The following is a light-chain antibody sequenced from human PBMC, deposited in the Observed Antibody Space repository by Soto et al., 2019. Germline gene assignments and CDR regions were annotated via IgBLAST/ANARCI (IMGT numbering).Light chain of an antibody. J-gene: IGKJ4*02. CDR3: KKYNSAPPFT. CDR2: AAS. Sequence: DIQMTQSPSSLSASVGDRVTITCRASQGISNYLAWYQQKPGKVPKLLIYAASTLQSGVPSRFSGSGSGTDCTLTISSLQPEDGATYYCKKYNSAPPFTFGGGTKVEIK. CDR1: QGISNY. V-gene: IGKV1-27*01.